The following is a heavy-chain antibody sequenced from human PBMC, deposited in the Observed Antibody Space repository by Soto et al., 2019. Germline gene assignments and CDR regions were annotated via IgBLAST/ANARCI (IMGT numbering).Heavy chain of an antibody. CDR3: ARDGLERWDAFDS. CDR2: IWYDGSNK. V-gene: IGHV3-33*01. D-gene: IGHD3-3*01. Sequence: PGGSLRLSCAASGFTFSSYGMHWVRQAPGKGLEWVAVIWYDGSNKYYADSVKGRFTISRDNSKNTLYLQMNSLRAEDTAVYYCARDGLERWDAFDSWGQGTMVTVAS. CDR1: GFTFSSYG. J-gene: IGHJ3*02.